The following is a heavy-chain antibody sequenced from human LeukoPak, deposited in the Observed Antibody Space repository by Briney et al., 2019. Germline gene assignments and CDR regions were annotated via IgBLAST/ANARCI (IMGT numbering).Heavy chain of an antibody. CDR2: IYYSGST. Sequence: SETLSLTCTVSGGSISSSSYYWGWIRQPPGKGLEWIGSIYYSGSTYYNPSLKSRVTISVDTSKNQFSLKLSSVTAADTAVYYCARDARTGEFDYWGQGTLVTVSS. D-gene: IGHD3/OR15-3a*01. V-gene: IGHV4-39*07. CDR3: ARDARTGEFDY. CDR1: GGSISSSSYY. J-gene: IGHJ4*02.